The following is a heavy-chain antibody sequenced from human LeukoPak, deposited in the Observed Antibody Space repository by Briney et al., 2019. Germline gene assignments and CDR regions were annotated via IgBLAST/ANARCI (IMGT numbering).Heavy chain of an antibody. CDR2: INPNSGGT. CDR1: GYTFTGYY. J-gene: IGHJ5*02. D-gene: IGHD3-22*01. Sequence: ASVKVSCKASGYTFTGYYMHWVRQAPGQGLEWMGWINPNSGGTNYAQKFQGRVTMTRDTSISTAYMELSRLRSDDTAVYYCARTLPRTTMIVVMKRHWFDPWGQGTLVTVSS. CDR3: ARTLPRTTMIVVMKRHWFDP. V-gene: IGHV1-2*02.